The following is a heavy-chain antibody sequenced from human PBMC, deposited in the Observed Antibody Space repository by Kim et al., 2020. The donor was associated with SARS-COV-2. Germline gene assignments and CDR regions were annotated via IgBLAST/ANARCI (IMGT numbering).Heavy chain of an antibody. Sequence: GESLKISCKGSGYSFTSYWIGWVRQMPGKGLEWMGIIYPGDSDTRYSPSFQGQVTISADKSISTAYLQWSSLKASDTAMYYCARQMVAVAVQTYYYGMDVWGQGTTVTVSS. CDR3: ARQMVAVAVQTYYYGMDV. CDR1: GYSFTSYW. V-gene: IGHV5-51*01. CDR2: IYPGDSDT. D-gene: IGHD6-19*01. J-gene: IGHJ6*02.